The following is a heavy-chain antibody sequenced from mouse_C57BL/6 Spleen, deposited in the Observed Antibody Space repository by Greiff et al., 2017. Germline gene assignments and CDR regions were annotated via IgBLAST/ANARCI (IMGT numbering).Heavy chain of an antibody. D-gene: IGHD2-2*01. V-gene: IGHV5-17*01. Sequence: EVNVVESGGGLVKPGGSLKLSCAASGFTFSDYGMHWVRQAPEKGLEWVAYISSGSSTIYYADTVKGRFTISRDNAKNTLFLQMTSLRSEDTAMYYCARMVTTRYFEVWGTGTTVTVSS. CDR2: ISSGSSTI. CDR3: ARMVTTRYFEV. CDR1: GFTFSDYG. J-gene: IGHJ1*03.